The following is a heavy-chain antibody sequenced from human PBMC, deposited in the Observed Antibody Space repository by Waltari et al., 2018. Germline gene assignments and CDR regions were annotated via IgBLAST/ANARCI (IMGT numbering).Heavy chain of an antibody. CDR3: ARGGFSSSFRRGYYYYGMDV. CDR2: INHSGSH. D-gene: IGHD6-13*01. Sequence: QVQLQQWGAGLLKPSETLSLTCAVYGGSFSGYYWSWIRQPPGKGLEWIGEINHSGSHNNNPSPKSRVTISVDTSKNQFSLKLSSVTAADTAVYYCARGGFSSSFRRGYYYYGMDVWGQGTTVTVSS. J-gene: IGHJ6*02. V-gene: IGHV4-34*01. CDR1: GGSFSGYY.